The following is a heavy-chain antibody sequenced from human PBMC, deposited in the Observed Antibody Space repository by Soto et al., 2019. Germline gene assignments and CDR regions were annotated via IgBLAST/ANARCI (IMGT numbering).Heavy chain of an antibody. D-gene: IGHD6-6*01. CDR1: GFTFSDYY. Sequence: VQLVESGGGLVQPGGSLRLSCAASGFTFSDYYMSWIRQAPGKGLEWVSYISSSSSYTNYADSVKGRFTISRDNAKNSLYLQMNSLRAEDTAVYYCARGKHGSSPYFDYWGQGTLVTVSS. CDR3: ARGKHGSSPYFDY. CDR2: ISSSSSYT. J-gene: IGHJ4*02. V-gene: IGHV3-11*06.